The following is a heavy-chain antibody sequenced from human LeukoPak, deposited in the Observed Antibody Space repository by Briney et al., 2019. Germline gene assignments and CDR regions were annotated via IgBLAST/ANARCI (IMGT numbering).Heavy chain of an antibody. V-gene: IGHV3-23*01. CDR3: AKVSWSSGSYSGGY. Sequence: PGGSLRLSCAASGFTFSSSAMSWVRQAPGKGLEWVSAISGSGYSTYYADSVKGRFTISRDNSKNTLYLQMNSLRAEDTAVYYCAKVSWSSGSYSGGYWGQGTLVIVSS. CDR2: ISGSGYST. J-gene: IGHJ4*02. CDR1: GFTFSSSA. D-gene: IGHD1-26*01.